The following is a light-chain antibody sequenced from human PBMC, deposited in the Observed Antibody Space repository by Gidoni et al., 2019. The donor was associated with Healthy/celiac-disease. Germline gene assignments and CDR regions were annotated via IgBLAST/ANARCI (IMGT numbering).Light chain of an antibody. Sequence: DIVMTHSPDSLAVSLGERATINSKSSQSVLYSSNNKNYLAWYQQKPGQPPKLLIYWASTRESGVPDRFSGSGSGTDFTLTISSLQAEDVAIYYCQQYYSTPPTFXPXTKVDIK. CDR3: QQYYSTPPT. V-gene: IGKV4-1*01. J-gene: IGKJ3*01. CDR2: WAS. CDR1: QSVLYSSNNKNY.